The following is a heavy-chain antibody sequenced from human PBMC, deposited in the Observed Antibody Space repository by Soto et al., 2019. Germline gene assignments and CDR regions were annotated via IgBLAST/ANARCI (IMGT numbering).Heavy chain of an antibody. CDR3: AREEEYNWKEFDY. D-gene: IGHD1-1*01. Sequence: ASVKVSCKASGGTFSSYAISWVRQAPGQGLEWIGGIIPIFGTANYAQKFQGRVTITADKSTSTAYMELSSLRSEDTAVYYCAREEEYNWKEFDYWGQGTLVTVSS. J-gene: IGHJ4*02. CDR2: IIPIFGTA. CDR1: GGTFSSYA. V-gene: IGHV1-69*06.